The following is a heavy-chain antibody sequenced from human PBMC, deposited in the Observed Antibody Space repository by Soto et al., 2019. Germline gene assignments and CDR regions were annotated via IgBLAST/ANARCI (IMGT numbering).Heavy chain of an antibody. CDR1: GGSFSGYC. D-gene: IGHD2-15*01. CDR2: INHSGST. V-gene: IGHV4-34*01. J-gene: IGHJ5*02. Sequence: SETKSLTCAVYGGSFSGYCWSWIRKPPGKGLEWIGEINHSGSTNYNPSLKSRVTISVDTSKNQFSPKLSSVTAADTAVYYCARGGRDCSGGSCYSGINWFDPWGQGTLVTVPQ. CDR3: ARGGRDCSGGSCYSGINWFDP.